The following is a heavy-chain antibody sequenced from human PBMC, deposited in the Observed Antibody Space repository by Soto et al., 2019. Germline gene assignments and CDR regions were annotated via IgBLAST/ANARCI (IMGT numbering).Heavy chain of an antibody. CDR1: GDSVSSNRGA. Sequence: SQTLSLTCAISGDSVSSNRGAWNWIRQSPSRGLEWLGRTYYRSKWYNEYAVSVKSRITINPDTSKNQFSLHLNSVTPDDMAVYYCSRCASGTPDRYGMDVWGQGTTVTVSS. V-gene: IGHV6-1*01. CDR3: SRCASGTPDRYGMDV. J-gene: IGHJ6*02. D-gene: IGHD3-10*01. CDR2: TYYRSKWYN.